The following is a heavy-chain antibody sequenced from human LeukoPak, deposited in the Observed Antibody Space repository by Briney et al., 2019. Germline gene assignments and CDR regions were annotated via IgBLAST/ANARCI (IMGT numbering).Heavy chain of an antibody. CDR1: GYTFTGYY. D-gene: IGHD2-2*01. J-gene: IGHJ4*02. CDR3: ARGVVPAAIDAY. V-gene: IGHV1-2*02. Sequence: EASVEVSCKASGYTFTGYYMHWVRQAPGQGLEWMGWINPNSGGTNYAQKFQGRVTMTRDTSISTAYMELSRLRSDDTAVYYCARGVVPAAIDAYWGQGTLVTVSS. CDR2: INPNSGGT.